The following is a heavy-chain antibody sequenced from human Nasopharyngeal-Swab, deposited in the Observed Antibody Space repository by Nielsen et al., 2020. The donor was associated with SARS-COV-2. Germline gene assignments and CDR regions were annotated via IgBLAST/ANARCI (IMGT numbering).Heavy chain of an antibody. J-gene: IGHJ4*02. Sequence: WVRQAPGQGLEWMGGIIPIFGTANYAQKFQGRVTITADESTSTAYMELSSLRSEDTAVYYCARDSLRYFDPYYFDYWGQGILVTVSS. D-gene: IGHD3-9*01. CDR2: IIPIFGTA. CDR3: ARDSLRYFDPYYFDY. V-gene: IGHV1-69*01.